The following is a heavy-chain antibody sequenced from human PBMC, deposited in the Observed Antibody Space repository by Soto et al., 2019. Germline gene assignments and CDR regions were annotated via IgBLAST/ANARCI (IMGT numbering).Heavy chain of an antibody. CDR2: IIPIFGTA. V-gene: IGHV1-69*13. CDR3: AREGGRADVVVQAAIDGTDYYYGMDV. J-gene: IGHJ6*02. CDR1: GGTFSSYA. D-gene: IGHD2-2*02. Sequence: SVKVSCKASGGTFSSYAISWVRQAPGQGLEWMGGIIPIFGTANYAQKFQGRVTITADESTSTAYMELSSLRSEDTAVYYCAREGGRADVVVQAAIDGTDYYYGMDVWGQGTTVTVSS.